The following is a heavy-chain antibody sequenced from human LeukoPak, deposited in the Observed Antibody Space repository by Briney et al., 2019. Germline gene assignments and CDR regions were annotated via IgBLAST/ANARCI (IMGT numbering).Heavy chain of an antibody. J-gene: IGHJ4*02. CDR2: INPNSGGT. CDR3: AAVVPAAKSFDY. D-gene: IGHD2-2*01. Sequence: ASVKVSCKASGYTFTGYYMHWVRQAPGQGLEWMRWINPNSGGTNYAQKFQGRVTMTRDTSISTAYMELSRLRSDDTAVYYCAAVVPAAKSFDYWGQGTLVTVSS. V-gene: IGHV1-2*02. CDR1: GYTFTGYY.